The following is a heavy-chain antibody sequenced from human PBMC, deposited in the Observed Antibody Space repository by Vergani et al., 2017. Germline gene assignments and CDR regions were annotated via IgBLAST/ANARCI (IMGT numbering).Heavy chain of an antibody. V-gene: IGHV4-61*10. J-gene: IGHJ4*02. CDR1: GGSVSSGSYY. CDR3: ARGGLSGSYHFDY. CDR2: IYYSGST. Sequence: QVQLQESGPGLVKPSETLSLTCTVSGGSVSSGSYYWSWIRQPAGNGLEWIGYIYYSGSTNYNPSLKSRVTRSVDTSKNQFSLKLSSVTAGDTALYYCARGGLSGSYHFDYWGQGTLVTVSS. D-gene: IGHD1-26*01.